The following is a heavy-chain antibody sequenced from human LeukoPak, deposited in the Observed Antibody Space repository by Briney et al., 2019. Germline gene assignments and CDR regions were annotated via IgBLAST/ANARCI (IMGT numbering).Heavy chain of an antibody. J-gene: IGHJ6*02. D-gene: IGHD3-10*01. CDR1: GGSISSYY. V-gene: IGHV4-59*01. Sequence: DPSETLSLTCTVSGGSISSYYWSWIRQPPGKGLEWIGYIYYSGSTNYNPSLKSRVTISVDTSKNQFSLKLSSVTAADTAVYYCASLGFGELPATKYGMDVRGQGTTVTVSS. CDR2: IYYSGST. CDR3: ASLGFGELPATKYGMDV.